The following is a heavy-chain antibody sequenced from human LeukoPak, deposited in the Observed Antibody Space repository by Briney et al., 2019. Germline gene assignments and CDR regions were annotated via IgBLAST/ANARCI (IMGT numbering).Heavy chain of an antibody. CDR1: GFTFSSYS. CDR2: IKQGGSET. J-gene: IGHJ6*02. D-gene: IGHD3-16*01. CDR3: ARGGGLDV. V-gene: IGHV3-7*03. Sequence: GGSLRLSCVASGFTFSSYSMSWVRQAPGKGLEWVAHIKQGGSETSYVDSVKGRFTISRDNAKNSRYLQMSNLRAEDTAVYFCARGGGLDVWGQGATVTVSS.